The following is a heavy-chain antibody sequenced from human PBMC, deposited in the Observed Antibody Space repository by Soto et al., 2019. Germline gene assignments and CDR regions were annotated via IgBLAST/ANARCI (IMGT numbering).Heavy chain of an antibody. CDR3: ARTDYSFSFDY. J-gene: IGHJ4*02. CDR1: GGSFSGYY. CDR2: INHSGST. Sequence: TSETLSLTCAVYGGSFSGYYWSWIRQPPGKGLEWIGEINHSGSTNYNPSLKSRVTISVDTSKNQFSLKLSSVTAADTAVYYCARTDYSFSFDYWGQGTLVIVSS. V-gene: IGHV4-34*01. D-gene: IGHD4-4*01.